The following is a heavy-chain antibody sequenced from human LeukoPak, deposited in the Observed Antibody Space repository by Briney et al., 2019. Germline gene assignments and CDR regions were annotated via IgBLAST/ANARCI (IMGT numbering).Heavy chain of an antibody. CDR1: GGSISSGGYY. V-gene: IGHV4-61*08. D-gene: IGHD6-13*01. CDR3: ARLTDLSSSSWYVGGRRPVADY. Sequence: SETLSLTCTVSGGSISSGGYYWSWIRQPPGKGLEWIGEINHSGSTNYNPSLKSRVTISVDTSKNQFSLKLSSVTAADTAVYYCARLTDLSSSSWYVGGRRPVADYWGQGTLVTVSS. J-gene: IGHJ4*02. CDR2: INHSGST.